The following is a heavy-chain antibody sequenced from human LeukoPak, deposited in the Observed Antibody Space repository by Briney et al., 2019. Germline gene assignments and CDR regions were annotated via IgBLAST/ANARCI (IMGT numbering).Heavy chain of an antibody. CDR3: ARLGCSNHIDY. V-gene: IGHV4-59*01. D-gene: IGHD4-11*01. J-gene: IGHJ4*02. Sequence: ETLSLTCTVSGGSISSYYWSWIRQPPGKGLEWIGYIYYSGSTNYNPSLKSRVTISVDTSKNQFSLKLSSVTAADTAVYYCARLGCSNHIDYWGQGTLVTVSS. CDR2: IYYSGST. CDR1: GGSISSYY.